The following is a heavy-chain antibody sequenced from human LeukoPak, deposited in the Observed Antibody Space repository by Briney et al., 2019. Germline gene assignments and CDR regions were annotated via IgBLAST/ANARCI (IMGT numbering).Heavy chain of an antibody. D-gene: IGHD2-2*01. Sequence: GGSLRLSCAASGFTFSSYAMSWVRQAPGKGLAWVSAISAGGGSTYYADSVKGRVTISRDNSKSTLYLQMNRLRAEETAAYYCAHGDSDSTSCYHVYWGQGTLGTVSS. CDR2: ISAGGGST. CDR3: AHGDSDSTSCYHVY. CDR1: GFTFSSYA. J-gene: IGHJ4*02. V-gene: IGHV3-23*01.